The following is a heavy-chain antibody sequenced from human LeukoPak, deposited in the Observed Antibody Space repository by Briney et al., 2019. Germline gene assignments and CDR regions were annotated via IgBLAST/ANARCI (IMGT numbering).Heavy chain of an antibody. CDR2: IIPIFGTA. CDR1: GGTFSSYA. Sequence: GASVKVSCKASGGTFSSYAISWVRQAPGQGLEWMGGIIPIFGTANYAQKFQGRVTITADGSTSTAYMELSSLRSEDTAVYYCASAPPSGGATGYYFDYWGQGTLVTVSS. V-gene: IGHV1-69*01. CDR3: ASAPPSGGATGYYFDY. D-gene: IGHD1-26*01. J-gene: IGHJ4*02.